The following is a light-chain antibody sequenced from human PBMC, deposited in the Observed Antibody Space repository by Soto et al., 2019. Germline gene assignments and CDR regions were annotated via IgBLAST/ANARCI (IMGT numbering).Light chain of an antibody. CDR1: SSDVGAYNF. Sequence: QSALTQPASVSGSPGQSITISCTGTSSDVGAYNFVSWYQHHPGKAPKVMIYDVTYRPSGVSNRFSGSKSGNTASLTISGLQAEDEADYYCSSYTSSSILDVVFGGGTKLTVL. V-gene: IGLV2-14*03. CDR2: DVT. J-gene: IGLJ2*01. CDR3: SSYTSSSILDVV.